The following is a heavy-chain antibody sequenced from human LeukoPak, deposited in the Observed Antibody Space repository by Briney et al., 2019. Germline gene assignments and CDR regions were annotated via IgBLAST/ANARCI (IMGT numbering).Heavy chain of an antibody. J-gene: IGHJ6*04. D-gene: IGHD6-19*01. CDR2: IWNDGTNK. V-gene: IGHV3-33*01. CDR3: ASAFYSGAWYGMDV. CDR1: GFSFTGHG. Sequence: PGTSLRLSCEASGFSFTGHGMHWVRQAPGKGLEWVAVIWNDGTNKYYGDSVKGRFTISRDNSRKTLYLQMNSLRAEDTAVYYCASAFYSGAWYGMDVWGKGTTVTVSS.